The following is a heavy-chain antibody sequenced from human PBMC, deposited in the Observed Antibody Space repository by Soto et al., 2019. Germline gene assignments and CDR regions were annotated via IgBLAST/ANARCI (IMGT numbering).Heavy chain of an antibody. CDR2: IYSGGST. D-gene: IGHD4-17*01. Sequence: GGSLRLSCAASGFTVSSNYMSWVRQAPGKGLEWVSVIYSGGSTYYADSVKGRFTISRDNSKNTLYLQMNSLRAEDTAVYYCARDRGLRWYFDYWGQGTLVTVSS. CDR1: GFTVSSNY. V-gene: IGHV3-66*01. J-gene: IGHJ4*02. CDR3: ARDRGLRWYFDY.